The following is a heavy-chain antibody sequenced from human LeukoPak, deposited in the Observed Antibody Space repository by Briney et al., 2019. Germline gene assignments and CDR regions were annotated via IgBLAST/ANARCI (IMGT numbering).Heavy chain of an antibody. Sequence: PGGSLRLSCAASGFAFSDYYMSWIRQAPGRGLEWLSYISSTSSYTTYADTVKGRFTISRDNAKNSLYLQMNSLRAEDTAVYYCARGTAAGRREFNFDYWGQGTLVTVSS. CDR1: GFAFSDYY. D-gene: IGHD6-13*01. CDR2: ISSTSSYT. V-gene: IGHV3-11*05. CDR3: ARGTAAGRREFNFDY. J-gene: IGHJ4*02.